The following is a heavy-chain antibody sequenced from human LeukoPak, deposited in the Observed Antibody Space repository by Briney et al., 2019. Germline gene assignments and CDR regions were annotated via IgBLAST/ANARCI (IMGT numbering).Heavy chain of an antibody. Sequence: SETLSLTCSVSDGSINSYYWNWIRRPPGKGLEWIGYIYYNGNTNYSPSLKSRVTMSVDTSKNLFSLKVSSVTAADTAVYYCATLTTVTNKGDYWGQGTLVTVSS. J-gene: IGHJ4*02. CDR1: DGSINSYY. D-gene: IGHD4-17*01. CDR3: ATLTTVTNKGDY. CDR2: IYYNGNT. V-gene: IGHV4-59*01.